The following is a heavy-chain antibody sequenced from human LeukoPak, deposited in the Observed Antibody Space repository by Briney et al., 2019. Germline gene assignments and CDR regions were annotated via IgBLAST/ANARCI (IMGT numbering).Heavy chain of an antibody. D-gene: IGHD3-3*01. V-gene: IGHV1-2*02. CDR3: ARATAMVLRFLEWLPRLPFDY. Sequence: ASVTVSCTASGYTFTGYYMHWVRQAPGQGLEWMGWINPSSGGTNYAQKFQGRVTMTRDTSISTAYMELSRLRSDDTAVYYCARATAMVLRFLEWLPRLPFDYFGQGTLVTVSS. CDR2: INPSSGGT. CDR1: GYTFTGYY. J-gene: IGHJ4*02.